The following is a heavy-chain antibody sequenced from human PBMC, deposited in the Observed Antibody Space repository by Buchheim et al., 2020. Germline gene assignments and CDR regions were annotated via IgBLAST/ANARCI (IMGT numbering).Heavy chain of an antibody. D-gene: IGHD3-10*01. V-gene: IGHV1-8*01. CDR1: GYTFTSYD. J-gene: IGHJ6*02. CDR2: MNPNSGNT. Sequence: QVQLVQSGAEVKKPGASVKVSCKASGYTFTSYDINWVRQATGQGLEWMGWMNPNSGNTGYAQKFQGRVTMTRNTSISTAYMELSSLRSEDTAVYYCAGGSLTMVQGVITPKEDYYYYGMDVWGQGTT. CDR3: AGGSLTMVQGVITPKEDYYYYGMDV.